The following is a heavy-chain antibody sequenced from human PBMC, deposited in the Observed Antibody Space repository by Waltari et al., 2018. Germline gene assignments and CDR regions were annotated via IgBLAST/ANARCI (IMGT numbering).Heavy chain of an antibody. Sequence: QVQLVESGGGVVQPGGSLRLSCAASGFTFSSYGMHWVRQAPGKGLEWVAFIRYDGSNKYYADSVKGLFTISRDNSKNTLYLQMNSLRAEDTAVYYCAKDQLVFGVVQYYFDYWGQGTLVTVSS. CDR3: AKDQLVFGVVQYYFDY. CDR2: IRYDGSNK. CDR1: GFTFSSYG. V-gene: IGHV3-30*02. D-gene: IGHD3-3*01. J-gene: IGHJ4*02.